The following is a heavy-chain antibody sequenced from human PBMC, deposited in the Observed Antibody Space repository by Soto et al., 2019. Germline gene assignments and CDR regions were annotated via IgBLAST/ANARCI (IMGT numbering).Heavy chain of an antibody. CDR1: GFTFRSYS. D-gene: IGHD6-13*01. CDR3: ARDNGIAGCFDS. J-gene: IGHJ5*01. Sequence: GSLRLSCVASGFTFRSYSMNWVRQAPGKGLEWVSYISISGTAIYYADSVKGRFTISRDDAKNSLYLQMNSLRDEDTSVYYCARDNGIAGCFDSCGQGALVTVYS. CDR2: ISISGTAI. V-gene: IGHV3-48*02.